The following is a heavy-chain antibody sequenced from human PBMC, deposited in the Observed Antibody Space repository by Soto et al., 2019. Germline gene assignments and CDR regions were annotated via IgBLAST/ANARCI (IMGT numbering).Heavy chain of an antibody. CDR1: GYTFTNSG. D-gene: IGHD3-3*01. J-gene: IGHJ6*02. V-gene: IGHV1-18*01. CDR2: LSTDNGNK. CDR3: ARDQGITTFGVYSMYYYGMDV. Sequence: QVQLVQSGAEVKKPGASVKVSCKASGYTFTNSGISWVRHAPGQGLEWMGWLSTDNGNKNYAQHLQGRGSMTTDTSTSTAYMDLWSVRSDDTAVYYCARDQGITTFGVYSMYYYGMDVWGQGTTVTVSS.